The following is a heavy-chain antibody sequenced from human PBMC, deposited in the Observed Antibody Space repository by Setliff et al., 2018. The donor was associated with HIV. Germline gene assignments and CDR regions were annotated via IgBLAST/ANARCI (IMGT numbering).Heavy chain of an antibody. D-gene: IGHD3-3*01. CDR3: ARSRDYTGSWFRPFYLDF. Sequence: SETLSLTCAGYGGSFSAYHWSWIRQTPGKGLEWLGEINHSGSTAYNLALESRVSMSIDTSKNQFSLKLTSVTAADTAIYYCARSRDYTGSWFRPFYLDFWGHGNLVTVS. V-gene: IGHV4-34*01. CDR2: INHSGST. J-gene: IGHJ4*01. CDR1: GGSFSAYH.